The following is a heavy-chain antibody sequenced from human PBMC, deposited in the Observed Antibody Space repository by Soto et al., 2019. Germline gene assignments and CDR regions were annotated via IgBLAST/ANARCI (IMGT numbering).Heavy chain of an antibody. D-gene: IGHD1-26*01. V-gene: IGHV3-23*01. CDR2: ISGSGGST. CDR3: AKWLYSGSRPRSALDY. CDR1: GFTFSSYA. J-gene: IGHJ4*02. Sequence: GGSLRLSCAASGFTFSSYAMSWVRQAPGKGLEWVSAISGSGGSTYYADSVKGRFTISRDNSKNTLYLQMNSLRAEDMAVYYCAKWLYSGSRPRSALDYWGQGTLVTVSS.